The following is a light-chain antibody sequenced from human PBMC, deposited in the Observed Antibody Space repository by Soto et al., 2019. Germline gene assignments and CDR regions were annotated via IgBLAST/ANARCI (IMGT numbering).Light chain of an antibody. CDR2: DAS. V-gene: IGKV1-5*01. J-gene: IGKJ1*01. Sequence: DIQVTKSPAALPVSEGDRVTITCRASQSINRWLAWYQQKPGKAPNLLIYDASSLESGVPSRFSGSGSGTEFTLTICSLHPHDVAPYRCQLYDILSPPFAQGTKVDI. CDR1: QSINRW. CDR3: QLYDILSPP.